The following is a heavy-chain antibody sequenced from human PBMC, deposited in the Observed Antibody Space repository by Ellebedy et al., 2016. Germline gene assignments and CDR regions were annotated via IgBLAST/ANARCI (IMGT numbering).Heavy chain of an antibody. V-gene: IGHV3-23*01. Sequence: GESLKISCAASGFTFSSYAMSWVRQAPGKGLEWVSAISGSGGSTYYADSVKGRFTISRDNSKNTLYLQMNSLRAEDTAVYYCAKALGGIIAARGAFDIWGQGTMVTVSS. CDR2: ISGSGGST. CDR3: AKALGGIIAARGAFDI. D-gene: IGHD6-6*01. CDR1: GFTFSSYA. J-gene: IGHJ3*02.